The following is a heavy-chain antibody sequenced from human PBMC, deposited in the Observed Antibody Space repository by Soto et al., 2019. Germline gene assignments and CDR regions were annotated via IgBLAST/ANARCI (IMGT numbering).Heavy chain of an antibody. CDR1: GFTFSSYG. Sequence: SLSLSCAASGFTFSSYGMHWVRQAPGKGLEWVAVISYDGSNKYYADSVKGRFTISRDNSKNTLYLQMNSLRAEDTAVYYCAKDAVTDQYGMDVWGQGTTVTVSS. CDR3: AKDAVTDQYGMDV. V-gene: IGHV3-30*18. CDR2: ISYDGSNK. D-gene: IGHD2-2*01. J-gene: IGHJ6*02.